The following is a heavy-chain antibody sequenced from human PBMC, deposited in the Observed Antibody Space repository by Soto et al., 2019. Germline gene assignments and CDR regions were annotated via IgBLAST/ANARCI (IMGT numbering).Heavy chain of an antibody. D-gene: IGHD3-9*01. V-gene: IGHV6-1*01. CDR2: TYYRSKWYN. J-gene: IGHJ6*02. CDR3: ARARRGLRYSDWLPHYGMDV. Sequence: SQTLSLTCAISGDSVSSNSAAWNWIRQSPSRGLEWLGRTYYRSKWYNDYAVSVKSRITINPDTSKNQFSLQLNSVTPEDTAVYYCARARRGLRYSDWLPHYGMDVWGQGTTVTVSS. CDR1: GDSVSSNSAA.